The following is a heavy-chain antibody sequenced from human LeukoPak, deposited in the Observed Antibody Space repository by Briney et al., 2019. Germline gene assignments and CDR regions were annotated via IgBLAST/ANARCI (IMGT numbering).Heavy chain of an antibody. V-gene: IGHV1-69*13. CDR2: IIPIFGTA. D-gene: IGHD3-10*01. CDR3: AREVHPGDYFDY. CDR1: GGTFSNYG. J-gene: IGHJ4*02. Sequence: ASVKVSCKASGGTFSNYGISWVRQAPGQGLEWMGGIIPIFGTANYAQKFQGRVTITADESTSTAYMELSSLRSEDTAVYYCAREVHPGDYFDYWGQGTLVTVSS.